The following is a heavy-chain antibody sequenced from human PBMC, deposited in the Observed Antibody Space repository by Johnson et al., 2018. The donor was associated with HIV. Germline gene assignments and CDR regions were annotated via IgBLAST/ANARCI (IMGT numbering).Heavy chain of an antibody. Sequence: QVQLLESGGGLVQPGGSLRLSCAASGFTVSSYGMHWVRQAPGKGLEWVAVIWYDGSNKYYGDSVKGRFTISRDNSKNTLYLQMNSLRAEETAVYYCATAAAGLDAFDVWGQGTMVTVSS. V-gene: IGHV3-33*08. J-gene: IGHJ3*01. D-gene: IGHD6-13*01. CDR1: GFTVSSYG. CDR3: ATAAAGLDAFDV. CDR2: IWYDGSNK.